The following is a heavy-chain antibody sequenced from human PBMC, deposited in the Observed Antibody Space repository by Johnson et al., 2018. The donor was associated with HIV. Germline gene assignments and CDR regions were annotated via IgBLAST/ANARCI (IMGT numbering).Heavy chain of an antibody. D-gene: IGHD1-14*01. J-gene: IGHJ3*02. CDR3: ARDQGELRRTHAFDI. CDR1: GFTFGTFA. V-gene: IGHV3-30*04. CDR2: ISYEGSTK. Sequence: QVQLVESGGGLVQPGGSLRLSCAASGFTFGTFAMHWVRQAPGKGLEWVAVISYEGSTKYYEDSVKGRFTISRDNSKNTLYLQMNSLRHEDTAVYYCARDQGELRRTHAFDIWGQGTMVTVSS.